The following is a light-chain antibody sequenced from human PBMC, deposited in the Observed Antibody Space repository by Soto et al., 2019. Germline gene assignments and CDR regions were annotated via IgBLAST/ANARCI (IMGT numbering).Light chain of an antibody. CDR2: EAS. Sequence: SGLTPPASVSGSPGQSIAISCTLTGGDVRNYNLVSWYQQHPGKVPKLIIYEASKRPSGVSNRLSGSQPGNTASLTVSGLQAEDEADYYCCSYAGDKTYVFGSGTKVTVL. CDR1: GGDVRNYNL. CDR3: CSYAGDKTYV. V-gene: IGLV2-23*01. J-gene: IGLJ1*01.